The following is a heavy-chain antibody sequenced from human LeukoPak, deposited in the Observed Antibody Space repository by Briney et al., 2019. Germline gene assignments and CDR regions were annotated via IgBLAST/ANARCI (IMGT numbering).Heavy chain of an antibody. Sequence: PSETLSLTCTVSGGSISSSSYYWGWIRQPPGKGLEWIGSIYYSGSTYYNPSLKSRVTISVDMSKNQFSLKLSSVTAADTAVYYCARLRTLWFGAYYYYYMDVWGKGTTVTVSS. D-gene: IGHD3-10*01. CDR3: ARLRTLWFGAYYYYYMDV. J-gene: IGHJ6*03. CDR1: GGSISSSSYY. CDR2: IYYSGST. V-gene: IGHV4-39*01.